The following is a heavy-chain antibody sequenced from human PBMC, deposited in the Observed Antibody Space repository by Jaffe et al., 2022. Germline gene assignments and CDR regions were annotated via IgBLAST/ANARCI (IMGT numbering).Heavy chain of an antibody. CDR2: IYYSGST. D-gene: IGHD4-17*01. Sequence: QVQLQESGPGLVKPSETLSLTCTVSGGSISSYYWSWIRQPPGKGLEWIGYIYYSGSTNYNPSLKSRVTISVDTSKNQFSLKLSSVTAADTAVYYCARITVTTDYYYYYMDVWGKGTTVTVSS. CDR1: GGSISSYY. V-gene: IGHV4-59*01. J-gene: IGHJ6*03. CDR3: ARITVTTDYYYYYMDV.